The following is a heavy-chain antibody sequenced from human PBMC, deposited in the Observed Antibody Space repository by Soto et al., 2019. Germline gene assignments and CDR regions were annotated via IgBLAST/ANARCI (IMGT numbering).Heavy chain of an antibody. CDR2: IKSKSDGATT. CDR1: VFTFSNAL. J-gene: IGHJ5*02. D-gene: IGHD3-3*01. V-gene: IGHV3-15*01. Sequence: KPWGSLRLSGAASVFTFSNALMTRVRQAPGKGLEWVGRIKSKSDGATTDYAAPVRGGFIISRDDSKNTLYLQMNSLKTEDTAVYYCTTGLTIFGVVIDPWGQGTLVTVSS. CDR3: TTGLTIFGVVIDP.